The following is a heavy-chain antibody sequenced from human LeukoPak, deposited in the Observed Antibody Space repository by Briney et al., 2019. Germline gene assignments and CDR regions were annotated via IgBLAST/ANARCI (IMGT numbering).Heavy chain of an antibody. CDR2: IYTSGST. CDR3: ARDRYSYASGWFDP. CDR1: GGSISSGSYY. J-gene: IGHJ5*02. V-gene: IGHV4-61*02. Sequence: SETLSLTCTVSGGSISSGSYYWSWIRQPAGKGLEWIGRIYTSGSTNYNPSLKSRVTISVDTSKNQFSLKLSSVTAADTAVYYCARDRYSYASGWFDPWGQGTLVTVSS. D-gene: IGHD5-18*01.